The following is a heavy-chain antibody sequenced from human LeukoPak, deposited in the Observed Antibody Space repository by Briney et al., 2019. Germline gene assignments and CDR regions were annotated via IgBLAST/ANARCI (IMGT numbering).Heavy chain of an antibody. V-gene: IGHV3-33*08. CDR1: GFTFSTYG. CDR2: IWYGGSNT. Sequence: GGSLRLSCAASGFTFSTYGMHWVRQAPGKGLEWVAVIWYGGSNTYYADSVKGRFTISRDNAKNSLYLQMNSLRAEDTAVYYCARGGNYCSSTSCSIFDYWGQGTLVTVSS. CDR3: ARGGNYCSSTSCSIFDY. J-gene: IGHJ4*02. D-gene: IGHD2-2*01.